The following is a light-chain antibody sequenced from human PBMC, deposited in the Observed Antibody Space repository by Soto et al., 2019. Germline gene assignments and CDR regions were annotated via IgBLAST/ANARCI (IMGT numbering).Light chain of an antibody. CDR2: GVS. V-gene: IGLV2-14*03. CDR3: SSYGGDQVVK. Sequence: QSALTQPASVSGSPGQSITISCTGTVTDVGSYTSVSWYKQNPGEAPRLLIFGVSNRPSGVSSRFSGSKCGNTATLDISGLQADDEGDYYCSSYGGDQVVKFGGGTKLTVL. CDR1: VTDVGSYTS. J-gene: IGLJ3*02.